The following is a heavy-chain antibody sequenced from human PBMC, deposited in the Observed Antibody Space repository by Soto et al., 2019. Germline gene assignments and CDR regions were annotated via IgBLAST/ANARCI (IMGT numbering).Heavy chain of an antibody. V-gene: IGHV3-30*18. D-gene: IGHD1-26*01. Sequence: QVQLVESGGGVVQPGRSLRLSCAASGFTFSSYGIHWVRQAPGKGLEWVAVISYDGTNKYYADSVKGRFTISRDNSKNTLYLQMNSLRTEDTAVYYCAKESGSLVFDCWGQGTLVTVSS. CDR1: GFTFSSYG. J-gene: IGHJ4*02. CDR2: ISYDGTNK. CDR3: AKESGSLVFDC.